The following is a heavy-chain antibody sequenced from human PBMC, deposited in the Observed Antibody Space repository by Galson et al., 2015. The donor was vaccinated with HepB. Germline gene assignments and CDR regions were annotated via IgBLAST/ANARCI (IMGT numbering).Heavy chain of an antibody. CDR3: ARDGLYSYYDAMDV. J-gene: IGHJ6*02. D-gene: IGHD5-12*01. Sequence: SLRLSCAASGFTFSSYAIHWVRQAPGKGLEWVAVISHDGSNKYYADSVKGRFTISRDNSKNTLYLQMNSLRAEDTAVYYCARDGLYSYYDAMDVWGQGTTVTVSS. CDR1: GFTFSSYA. V-gene: IGHV3-30-3*01. CDR2: ISHDGSNK.